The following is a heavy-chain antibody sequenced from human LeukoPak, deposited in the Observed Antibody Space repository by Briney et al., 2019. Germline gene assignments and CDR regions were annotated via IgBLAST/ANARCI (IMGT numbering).Heavy chain of an antibody. CDR2: ISAYSGNT. CDR1: SYTFTNYG. D-gene: IGHD3-22*01. V-gene: IGHV1-18*01. CDR3: AISQGSYYDTSGYLGGDY. Sequence: GASVKVSCKASSYTFTNYGIFWVRQAPGQGLEWMGWISAYSGNTNYAQKLQGRVTMTTETSTSTAYMELESLRSDDTTVYYCAISQGSYYDTSGYLGGDYWGQGTLVTVSS. J-gene: IGHJ4*02.